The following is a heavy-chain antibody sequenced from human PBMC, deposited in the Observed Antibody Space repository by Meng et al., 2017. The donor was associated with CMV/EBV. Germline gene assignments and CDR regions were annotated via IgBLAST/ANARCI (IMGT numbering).Heavy chain of an antibody. CDR3: ARDYGDYFDY. CDR1: GFTFSSYD. CDR2: LGYDGSIK. Sequence: GGSLRLSCAASGFTFSSYDMHWVRQAPGKGLEWVAFLGYDGSIKYYAESVKGRFTISRDNSKNTLSLQMNSLRAEDTALYYCARDYGDYFDYWGQGTLVTVSS. J-gene: IGHJ4*02. V-gene: IGHV3-30*02. D-gene: IGHD4-17*01.